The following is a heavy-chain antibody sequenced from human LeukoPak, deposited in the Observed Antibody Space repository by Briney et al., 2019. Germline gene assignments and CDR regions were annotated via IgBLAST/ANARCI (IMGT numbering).Heavy chain of an antibody. V-gene: IGHV3-23*01. Sequence: GGSLRLSCAASGFTFSSYAMSWVRQAPGKGLEWVSAISGSGGSTYYADSVKGRFTISRDNSKNTLYLQMSSLRAEDTAVYYCAKVSSSSYYFDYWGQGTLVTVSS. CDR2: ISGSGGST. D-gene: IGHD6-6*01. CDR3: AKVSSSSYYFDY. J-gene: IGHJ4*02. CDR1: GFTFSSYA.